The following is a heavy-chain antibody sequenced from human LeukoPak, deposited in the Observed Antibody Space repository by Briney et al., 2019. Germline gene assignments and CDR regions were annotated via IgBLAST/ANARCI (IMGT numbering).Heavy chain of an antibody. CDR3: ARHSGDYALDY. CDR1: GGSISSYY. D-gene: IGHD4-17*01. V-gene: IGHV4-59*08. J-gene: IGHJ4*02. CDR2: IYYSGST. Sequence: SETLSLTCTVSGGSISSYYWSWIRQPPGKGLEWIGYIYYSGSTNYNPSLKSRVTISVDTSKNHFSLKLSSVTAADAAVYYCARHSGDYALDYWGQGTLVTVSS.